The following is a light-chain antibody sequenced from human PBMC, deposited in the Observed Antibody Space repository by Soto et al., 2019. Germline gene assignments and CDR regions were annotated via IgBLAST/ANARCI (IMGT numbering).Light chain of an antibody. CDR3: QQYGSSGT. Sequence: EIVLTQSPGTLSLSPGERATLSCRATQSIRSYLAWYQQEPGQAPRLVIYDASNRATGVPARFSGSGSGTDFTLTISRLEPEDFAVYYCQQYGSSGTFGQGTKVDIK. V-gene: IGKV3-20*01. J-gene: IGKJ1*01. CDR1: QSIRSY. CDR2: DAS.